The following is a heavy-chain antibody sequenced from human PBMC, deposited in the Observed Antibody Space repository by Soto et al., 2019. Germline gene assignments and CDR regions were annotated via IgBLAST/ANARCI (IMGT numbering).Heavy chain of an antibody. V-gene: IGHV3-23*01. D-gene: IGHD6-13*01. Sequence: GGSLRLSCAASGFTFSSYAMSWVRQAPGKGLEWVSAISGSGGSTYYADSVKGRFTISRDNSKNTLYLQMNSLRAEDTAVYYCAKDLTILIPYEAAAAEPRGYWGQGTLVTVSS. J-gene: IGHJ4*02. CDR1: GFTFSSYA. CDR3: AKDLTILIPYEAAAAEPRGY. CDR2: ISGSGGST.